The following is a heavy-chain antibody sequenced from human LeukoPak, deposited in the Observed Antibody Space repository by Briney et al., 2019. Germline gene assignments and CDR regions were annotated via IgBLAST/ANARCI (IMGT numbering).Heavy chain of an antibody. CDR1: GGSISSGSYY. J-gene: IGHJ6*03. D-gene: IGHD6-19*01. CDR3: ARGHIAVAGTGYYYMDV. Sequence: SETLSLTCTVSGGSISSGSYYWSWIRQPAGTGLEWIGRIYTSGSTNYNPSLKSRVTMSVDTSKNQFSLKLSSVTAADTAVYYCARGHIAVAGTGYYYMDVWGKGTTVTISS. V-gene: IGHV4-61*02. CDR2: IYTSGST.